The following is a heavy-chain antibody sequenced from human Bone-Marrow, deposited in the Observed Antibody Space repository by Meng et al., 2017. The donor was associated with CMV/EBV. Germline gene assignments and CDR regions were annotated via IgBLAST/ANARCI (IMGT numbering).Heavy chain of an antibody. CDR2: ISYDGSNK. J-gene: IGHJ5*02. V-gene: IGHV3-30-3*01. CDR3: ARDQERYYDFWSGYSNWFDP. CDR1: GFTFSNAW. D-gene: IGHD3-3*01. Sequence: GGSLRLSCAASGFTFSNAWMSWVRQAPGKGLEWVAVISYDGSNKYYADSVKGRFTISRDNSKNTLYLQMNSLRAEDTAVYYCARDQERYYDFWSGYSNWFDPWGQGTLVSVSS.